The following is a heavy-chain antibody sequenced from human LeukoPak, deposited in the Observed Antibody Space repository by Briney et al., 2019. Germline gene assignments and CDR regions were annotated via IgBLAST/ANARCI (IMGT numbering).Heavy chain of an antibody. CDR2: ISYDGSNK. CDR1: GFPVNKYE. Sequence: PGGSLRLSCAASGFPVNKYEIHWVRQAPGKGLEWVAVISYDGSNKYYADSVKGRFTISRDNSKNTLYLQMNSLRAEDTAVYYCARDRAAGTLDYWGQGTLVTVSS. V-gene: IGHV3-30*01. CDR3: ARDRAAGTLDY. D-gene: IGHD6-13*01. J-gene: IGHJ4*02.